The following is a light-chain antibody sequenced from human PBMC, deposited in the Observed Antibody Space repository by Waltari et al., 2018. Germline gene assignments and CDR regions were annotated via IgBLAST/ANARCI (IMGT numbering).Light chain of an antibody. J-gene: IGKJ1*01. Sequence: AIRITQSPSSLSASTGDSFTIPCRASQSISSYLAWYQQKPGKAPKVLIYAASTLQSGVPSRFSGSGSGTDFTLTISCLQSEDFAIYYCQQYYSSPATFGQGTKVEIK. CDR1: QSISSY. V-gene: IGKV1-8*01. CDR3: QQYYSSPAT. CDR2: AAS.